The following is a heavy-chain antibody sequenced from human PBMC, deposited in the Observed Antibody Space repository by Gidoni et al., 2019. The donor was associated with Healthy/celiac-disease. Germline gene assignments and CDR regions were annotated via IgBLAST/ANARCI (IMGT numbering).Heavy chain of an antibody. Sequence: QVQLVQSGAEVKKPGASVKVSCKASGYTFTSYDIHWVQQATGQGLEWMGWMNPNSDNTGYAQKFQGRVTMTRNTSISTAYMELSSLRSEDTAVYYCARGSARSYYYGSGRLNWFDPWGQGTLVTVSS. J-gene: IGHJ5*02. CDR3: ARGSARSYYYGSGRLNWFDP. CDR2: MNPNSDNT. CDR1: GYTFTSYD. D-gene: IGHD3-10*01. V-gene: IGHV1-8*01.